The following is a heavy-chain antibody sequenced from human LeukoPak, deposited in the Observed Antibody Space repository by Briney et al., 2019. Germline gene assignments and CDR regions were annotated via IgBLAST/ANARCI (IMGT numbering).Heavy chain of an antibody. V-gene: IGHV3-66*01. CDR1: GFTVSSNY. CDR3: ARDEAYYDSSGYYNSFDY. CDR2: IYSGGST. Sequence: GGSLRLSCAASGFTVSSNYMSWVRQAPGKGLEWVSVIYSGGSTYYADSVKGRFTISRDNSKNTLYLQMNSLRAEDTAVYYCARDEAYYDSSGYYNSFDYWGQGTLVTVSS. D-gene: IGHD3-22*01. J-gene: IGHJ4*02.